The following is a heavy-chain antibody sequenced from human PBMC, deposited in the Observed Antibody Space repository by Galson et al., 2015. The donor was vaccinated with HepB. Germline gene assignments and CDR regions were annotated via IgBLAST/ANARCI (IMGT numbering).Heavy chain of an antibody. J-gene: IGHJ4*02. Sequence: SLRLSCAASGFTFSSYAMSWVRQAPGKGLEWVSAISGSGGSTYYADSVKGRFTISRDNSKNTLYLQMNSLRAEDTAVYYCAKDRRMTTVTTYFDYWGQGTLVTVSS. V-gene: IGHV3-23*01. CDR2: ISGSGGST. CDR3: AKDRRMTTVTTYFDY. D-gene: IGHD4-17*01. CDR1: GFTFSSYA.